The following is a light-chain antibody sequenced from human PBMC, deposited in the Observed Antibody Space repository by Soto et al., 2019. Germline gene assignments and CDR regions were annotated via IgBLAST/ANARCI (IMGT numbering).Light chain of an antibody. CDR3: SSYTSSSTLAI. Sequence: QSVLTQPASVSGSPGQSITISCTGTSSDVGGYKYVSWYQQHPGKAPKLMIYEVSNRPSGVSNRFSGSKSGNTASLTISGLQAEDEADYYCSSYTSSSTLAIFGGGTKVTVL. CDR1: SSDVGGYKY. V-gene: IGLV2-14*01. J-gene: IGLJ2*01. CDR2: EVS.